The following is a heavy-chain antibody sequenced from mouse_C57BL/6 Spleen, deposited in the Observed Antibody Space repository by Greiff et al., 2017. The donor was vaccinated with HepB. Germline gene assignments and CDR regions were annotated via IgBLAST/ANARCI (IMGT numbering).Heavy chain of an antibody. CDR3: ARDREYLDY. CDR1: GYSITSGYY. CDR2: ISYDGSN. J-gene: IGHJ2*01. Sequence: EVQRVESGPGLVKPSQSLSLTCSVTGYSITSGYYWNWIRQFPGNKLEWMGYISYDGSNNYNPSLKNRISITRDTSKNQFFLKLNSVTTEDTATYYCARDREYLDYWGQGTTLTVSS. D-gene: IGHD2-10*02. V-gene: IGHV3-6*01.